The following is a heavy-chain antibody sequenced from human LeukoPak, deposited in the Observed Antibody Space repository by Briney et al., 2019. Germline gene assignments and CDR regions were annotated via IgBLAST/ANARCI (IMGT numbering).Heavy chain of an antibody. J-gene: IGHJ4*02. Sequence: GGSLRLSCAASGFTFSSYAISWVRQAPGKGLEWVSAISGSGGSTYYADSVKGRFTISRDNSKNTLYLQMNSLRAEDTAVYYCAKGFNYYDSSGYDYWGQGTLVTVSS. CDR2: ISGSGGST. CDR1: GFTFSSYA. CDR3: AKGFNYYDSSGYDY. D-gene: IGHD3-22*01. V-gene: IGHV3-23*01.